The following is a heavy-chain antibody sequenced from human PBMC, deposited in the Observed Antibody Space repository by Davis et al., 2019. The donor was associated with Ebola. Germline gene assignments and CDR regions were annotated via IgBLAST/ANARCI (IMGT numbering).Heavy chain of an antibody. V-gene: IGHV3-15*01. CDR2: IKSKTDGGTT. J-gene: IGHJ4*02. CDR3: TTPRRVPRR. CDR1: GFTFSYAW. D-gene: IGHD4/OR15-4a*01. Sequence: GESLKISCAASGFTFSYAWMSWVRQAPGKGLEWVGRIKSKTDGGTTDYAAPVKGRFTISRDDSKNTLYLQMNSLKAEDTAVYYCTTPRRVPRRWGQGTLVTVAS.